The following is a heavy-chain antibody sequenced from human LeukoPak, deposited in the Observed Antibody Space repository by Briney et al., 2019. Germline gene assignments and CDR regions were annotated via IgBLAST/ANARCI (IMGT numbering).Heavy chain of an antibody. V-gene: IGHV4-34*01. J-gene: IGHJ4*02. CDR1: GGSFSGYY. CDR2: INHRGST. D-gene: IGHD1-26*01. Sequence: PSEALSLTCAVYGGSFSGYYWSWIRQPPGKGLEWIGEINHRGSTNYNPSLKNRVAISVDTSKNQFSLRLSSVTAADTAVYYCARASGSYLDWGQGTLVTVSS. CDR3: ARASGSYLD.